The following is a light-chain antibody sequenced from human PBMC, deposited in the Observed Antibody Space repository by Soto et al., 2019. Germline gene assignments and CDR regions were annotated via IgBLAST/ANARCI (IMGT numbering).Light chain of an antibody. CDR1: QSISSW. V-gene: IGKV1-5*01. CDR3: KQYNSYPIT. Sequence: DIQMTQSPSTLSASVGDRDTITCRASQSISSWLAWYQQKPGKAPKLLIYDASSLESGVPSRFSGSGSGTEFTLTISSLQPDDFATYYCKQYNSYPITFGQGTRLEIK. CDR2: DAS. J-gene: IGKJ5*01.